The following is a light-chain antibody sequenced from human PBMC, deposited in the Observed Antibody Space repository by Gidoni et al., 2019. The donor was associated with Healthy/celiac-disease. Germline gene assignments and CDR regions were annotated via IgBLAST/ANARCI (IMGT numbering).Light chain of an antibody. CDR1: QSVLYSSNNKNY. CDR3: QQYYGIPFT. V-gene: IGKV4-1*01. J-gene: IGKJ4*01. CDR2: WAS. Sequence: DIVMTQSPDSLAVSLGERATINRKSSQSVLYSSNNKNYLTWYQQKPGQPPKLLIYWASTRESGVPDRFSGSGSGTDFTLTISSLQAEDVAVYYCQQYYGIPFTFGGXTKVEIK.